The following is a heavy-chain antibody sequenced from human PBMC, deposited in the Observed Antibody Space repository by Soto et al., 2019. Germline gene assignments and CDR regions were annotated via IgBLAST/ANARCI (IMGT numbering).Heavy chain of an antibody. CDR3: ARAAPRYCSGGSCYSGRAY. V-gene: IGHV4-34*01. Sequence: SETLSLTCAVYGGSVSGYYWGWIRQPPGKGLEWIGEINHSGSTNYNPSLKSRVTISVDTSKNQFSLKLSSVTAADTAVYYCARAAPRYCSGGSCYSGRAYWGQGTLVTLS. CDR2: INHSGST. D-gene: IGHD2-15*01. CDR1: GGSVSGYY. J-gene: IGHJ4*02.